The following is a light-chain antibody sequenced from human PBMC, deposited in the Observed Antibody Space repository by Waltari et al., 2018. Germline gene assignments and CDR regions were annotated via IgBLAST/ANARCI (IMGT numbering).Light chain of an antibody. Sequence: QSVLTQPPSVSGSPGQRVTISCTGRNSNIGAGYGVHWYQHLPGTAPKLLIYANNNRPSGVHERFSGSNSGTSATLAITGLQAEDEADYHCQSYDSSLSGVVFGGGTKLTVL. V-gene: IGLV1-40*01. CDR1: NSNIGAGYG. CDR2: ANN. J-gene: IGLJ3*02. CDR3: QSYDSSLSGVV.